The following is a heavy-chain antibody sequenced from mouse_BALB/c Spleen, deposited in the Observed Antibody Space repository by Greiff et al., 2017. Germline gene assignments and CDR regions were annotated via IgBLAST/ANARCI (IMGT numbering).Heavy chain of an antibody. D-gene: IGHD2-4*01. Sequence: EVQRVESGGGLVQPGGSRKLSCAASGFTFSSFGMHWVRQAPEKGLEWVAYISSGSSTIYYADTVKGRFTISRDNPKNTLFLQMTSLRSEDTAMYYCARSTMITTGAWFAYWGQGTLVTVSA. CDR1: GFTFSSFG. V-gene: IGHV5-17*02. J-gene: IGHJ3*01. CDR3: ARSTMITTGAWFAY. CDR2: ISSGSSTI.